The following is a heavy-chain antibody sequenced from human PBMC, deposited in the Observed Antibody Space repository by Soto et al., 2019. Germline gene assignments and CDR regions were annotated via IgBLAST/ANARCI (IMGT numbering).Heavy chain of an antibody. J-gene: IGHJ4*02. Sequence: GGSLRLSCAASGFTFSSYAMHWVRQAPGKGLEWVAVISYDGSNKYYADSVKGRFTISRDNSKNTLYLQMNSLRAEDTAVYYCARSGITTRAYYFDYWGQGTLVTVSS. CDR1: GFTFSSYA. D-gene: IGHD3-10*01. CDR2: ISYDGSNK. CDR3: ARSGITTRAYYFDY. V-gene: IGHV3-30-3*01.